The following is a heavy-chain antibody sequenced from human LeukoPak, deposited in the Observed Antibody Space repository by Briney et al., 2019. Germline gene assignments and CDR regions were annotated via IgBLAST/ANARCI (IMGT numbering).Heavy chain of an antibody. J-gene: IGHJ6*03. CDR1: VSTFSTWA. D-gene: IGHD3-22*01. CDR3: AKDKNYYDSSGSFMDV. V-gene: IGHV3-23*01. CDR2: FSGSGGST. Sequence: GGSLNPSCAAPVSTFSTWAMSWARRAPGKGREWVSAFSGSGGSTNYADSVKGRFTISRDNSKNTLYLQMNSLRAEDTAVYYCAKDKNYYDSSGSFMDVWGKGTTVTVSS.